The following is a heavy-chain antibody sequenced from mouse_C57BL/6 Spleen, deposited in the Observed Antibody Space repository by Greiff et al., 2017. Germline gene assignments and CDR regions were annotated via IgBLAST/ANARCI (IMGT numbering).Heavy chain of an antibody. CDR3: AREGSNYRSYWYFDV. D-gene: IGHD2-5*01. Sequence: EVKLMESGPGLVKPSQSLSLTCSVTGYSITSGYYWNWIRQFPGNKLEWMGYISYDGSNNYNPSLKNRISITRDTSKNQFFLKLNSVTTEDTATYYCAREGSNYRSYWYFDVWGTGTTVTVSS. V-gene: IGHV3-6*01. CDR2: ISYDGSN. CDR1: GYSITSGYY. J-gene: IGHJ1*03.